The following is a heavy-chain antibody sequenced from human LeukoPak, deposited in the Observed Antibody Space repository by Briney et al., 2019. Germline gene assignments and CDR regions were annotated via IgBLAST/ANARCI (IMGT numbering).Heavy chain of an antibody. CDR2: INHSGST. CDR1: GGSFSGYY. D-gene: IGHD3-10*01. Sequence: SETLSLTCAVYGGSFSGYYWSWIRQPPGKGLEGIGEINHSGSTNYNPSLKSRVTISVDTSKNQFSLKLSSVTAADTAVYYCARAPPRYYYGSGSRTGRDYWGQGTLVTVSS. V-gene: IGHV4-34*01. CDR3: ARAPPRYYYGSGSRTGRDY. J-gene: IGHJ4*02.